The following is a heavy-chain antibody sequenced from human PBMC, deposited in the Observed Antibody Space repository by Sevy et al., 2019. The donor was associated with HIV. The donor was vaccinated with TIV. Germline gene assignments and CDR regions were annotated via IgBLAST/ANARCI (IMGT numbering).Heavy chain of an antibody. D-gene: IGHD3-22*01. J-gene: IGHJ4*02. CDR2: ISGSGGST. V-gene: IGHV3-23*01. CDR3: AKSGTSDSSGYFDFDY. CDR1: GFTFSSYA. Sequence: GGSLRLSCAASGFTFSSYAMSWVRQAPGKGLEWVSVISGSGGSTYYADSVKGRLTISRDNSKNTLYLQMNSLRAEDTAVYYCAKSGTSDSSGYFDFDYWGQGTLVTVSS.